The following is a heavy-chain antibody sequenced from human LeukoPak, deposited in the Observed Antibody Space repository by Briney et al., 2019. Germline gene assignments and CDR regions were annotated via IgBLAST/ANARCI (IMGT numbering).Heavy chain of an antibody. V-gene: IGHV3-43*01. CDR2: ISWDGGST. Sequence: GGSLRLSCAASGFTFSSYSMNWVRQAPGKGLEWVSLISWDGGSTYYADSVKGRFTISRDNSKNSLYLQMNSLRTEDTALYYCAKGHFEQWLVYMDYWGQGTLVTVSS. CDR3: AKGHFEQWLVYMDY. J-gene: IGHJ4*02. D-gene: IGHD6-19*01. CDR1: GFTFSSYS.